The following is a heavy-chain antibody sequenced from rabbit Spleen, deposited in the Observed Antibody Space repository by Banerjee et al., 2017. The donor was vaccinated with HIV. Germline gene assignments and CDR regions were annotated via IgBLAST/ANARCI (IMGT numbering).Heavy chain of an antibody. CDR3: ARDTGSSFSSYGMDL. CDR1: GFSFSSNDY. Sequence: QSLEESGGDLVKPGASLTLTCTASGFSFSSNDYMCWVRQAPGKGLEWISCITGSSSDFTYSATWAKGRFTISKTSSTTVTLQMTSLTDADTATYFCARDTGSSFSSYGMDLWGPGTLVTVS. D-gene: IGHD8-1*01. CDR2: ITGSSSDFT. J-gene: IGHJ6*01. V-gene: IGHV1S40*01.